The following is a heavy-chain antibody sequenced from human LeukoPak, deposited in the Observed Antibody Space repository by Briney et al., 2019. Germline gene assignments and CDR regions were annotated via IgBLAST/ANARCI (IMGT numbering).Heavy chain of an antibody. V-gene: IGHV3-30-3*01. Sequence: GGSLRLSCAASGFTFSSYAMHWVRQAPGKGLEWVAVISYDGSNKYYADSVKGRFTISRDNSKNTLYLQMNSLRAEDTAVYYCARVIQGSGYSFDYWGQGTLVTVSS. CDR2: ISYDGSNK. J-gene: IGHJ4*02. CDR1: GFTFSSYA. CDR3: ARVIQGSGYSFDY. D-gene: IGHD3-22*01.